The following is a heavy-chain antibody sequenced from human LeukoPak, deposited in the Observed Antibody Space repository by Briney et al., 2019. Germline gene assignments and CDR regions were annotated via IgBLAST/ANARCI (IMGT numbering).Heavy chain of an antibody. Sequence: SVNVSCKASGGTFSIYAISWVRQAPGQGLEWMGGIIPIFGTANYAQKFQGRVTITADESTSTAYMELSSLRSEDTAVYYCATAATKIAVVSFDYWGQGTLVTVSS. V-gene: IGHV1-69*13. CDR3: ATAATKIAVVSFDY. CDR2: IIPIFGTA. D-gene: IGHD6-19*01. CDR1: GGTFSIYA. J-gene: IGHJ4*02.